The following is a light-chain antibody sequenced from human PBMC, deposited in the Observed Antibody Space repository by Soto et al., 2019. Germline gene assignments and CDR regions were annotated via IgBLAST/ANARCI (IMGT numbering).Light chain of an antibody. CDR2: WAS. V-gene: IGKV4-1*01. Sequence: DIVMTQSPDSLAVSLGERATINCKSSQSVFYSSDNKNYLAWYQQKPGQPPKLLIYWASTRESGVPDRFSGSGSGTDFTLTISSPQADDAAVYYCQQYYSAPPTFGQGTMVEIK. CDR1: QSVFYSSDNKNY. J-gene: IGKJ1*01. CDR3: QQYYSAPPT.